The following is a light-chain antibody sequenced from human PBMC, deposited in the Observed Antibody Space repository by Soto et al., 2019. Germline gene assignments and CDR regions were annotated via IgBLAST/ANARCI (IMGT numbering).Light chain of an antibody. Sequence: EIGLSQSPGTLSLSPGERATLSCRASQSVSSSYLAWYQQKPGQAPRLLIYGASSRATGIPDRFSGSGSGTDFTLTINRLEPEDFAVYYCEQYDKSITFGGGTKVDI. CDR1: QSVSSSY. V-gene: IGKV3-20*01. CDR2: GAS. J-gene: IGKJ4*01. CDR3: EQYDKSIT.